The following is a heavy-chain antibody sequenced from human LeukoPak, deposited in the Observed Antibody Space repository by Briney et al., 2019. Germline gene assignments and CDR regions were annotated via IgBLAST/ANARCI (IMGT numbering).Heavy chain of an antibody. Sequence: SETLSLTCTVSGGSISSYYWSWIRQPPGKGLEWIGYIYYSGSTNYNPSLKSRVTISVDTSKNQFSLKLSSVTAADTAVYYCARVDGRPIAVAGPNWFDPWGQGTLVTVSS. CDR1: GGSISSYY. CDR3: ARVDGRPIAVAGPNWFDP. J-gene: IGHJ5*02. CDR2: IYYSGST. D-gene: IGHD6-19*01. V-gene: IGHV4-59*01.